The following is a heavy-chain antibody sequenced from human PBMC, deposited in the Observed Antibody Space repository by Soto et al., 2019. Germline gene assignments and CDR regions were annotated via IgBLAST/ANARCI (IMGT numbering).Heavy chain of an antibody. CDR2: IIPIFGTA. V-gene: IGHV1-69*13. J-gene: IGHJ5*02. CDR3: ARGGSIAARPWWFDP. Sequence: GASVKVSCKASGGTFSSYAISWVRQAPGQGLEWMGGIIPIFGTANYAQKFQGRVTITADESTSTAYMELSSLRSEDTAVYYCARGGSIAARPWWFDPWGQGTPVTAPQ. CDR1: GGTFSSYA. D-gene: IGHD6-6*01.